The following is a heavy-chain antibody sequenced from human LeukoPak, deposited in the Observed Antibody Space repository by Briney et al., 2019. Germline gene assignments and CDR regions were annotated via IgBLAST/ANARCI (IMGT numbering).Heavy chain of an antibody. CDR3: ARAPYNFGFWGGYYYYFDY. CDR2: ISYHGSNK. CDR1: RFPFISYA. Sequence: AGGLSLSSAAARFPFISYAKPGGRHAPAKGLERGGVISYHGSNKYYSDSLKGRFTLSRDNSKNTLYLPMNRLRAGDTAVYYCARAPYNFGFWGGYYYYFDYWGQGTLVSVSS. J-gene: IGHJ4*02. V-gene: IGHV3-30*04. D-gene: IGHD3-3*01.